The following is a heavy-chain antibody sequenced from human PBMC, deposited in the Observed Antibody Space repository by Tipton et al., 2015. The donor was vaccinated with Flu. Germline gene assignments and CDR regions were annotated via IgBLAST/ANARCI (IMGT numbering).Heavy chain of an antibody. J-gene: IGHJ4*02. V-gene: IGHV3-48*01. CDR1: GFTFSSYS. CDR3: AREPHFSWELPDY. CDR2: ISSSSSTI. Sequence: SLRLSCAASGFTFSSYSMNWVRQAPGKGLEWVSYISSSSSTIYYADSVKGRFTISRDNAKNSLYLQMNSLRAEDTAVYYCAREPHFSWELPDYWGQGTLVTVSS. D-gene: IGHD1-26*01.